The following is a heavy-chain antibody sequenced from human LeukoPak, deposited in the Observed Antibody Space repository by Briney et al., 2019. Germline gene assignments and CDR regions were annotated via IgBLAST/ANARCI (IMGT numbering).Heavy chain of an antibody. CDR2: IDTAGNT. J-gene: IGHJ3*02. V-gene: IGHV3-13*04. D-gene: IGHD3-16*01. CDR1: GFTFSSYD. Sequence: GGSLRLSCAASGFTFSSYDMHWVRQATGRGLEWVSAIDTAGNTFYPGSVRGRFTISRENAKNSLYLQMNNVRAGDTAVYYCARTSKVTSVMDIWGQGTMVTVSS. CDR3: ARTSKVTSVMDI.